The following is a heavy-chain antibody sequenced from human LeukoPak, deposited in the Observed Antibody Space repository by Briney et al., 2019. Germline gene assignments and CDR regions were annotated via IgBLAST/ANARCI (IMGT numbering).Heavy chain of an antibody. CDR1: GFTFRSFG. Sequence: GGSLRLSCAASGFTFRSFGMHVVRQAPGKGLEWVAFIRFDGSNQYYTDSVKGRFTISRDNSNNTLFLQMNNLRGDDTAVYLCAKGYGESHFDSWGQGTLVTISS. CDR2: IRFDGSNQ. V-gene: IGHV3-30*02. D-gene: IGHD5-18*01. J-gene: IGHJ4*02. CDR3: AKGYGESHFDS.